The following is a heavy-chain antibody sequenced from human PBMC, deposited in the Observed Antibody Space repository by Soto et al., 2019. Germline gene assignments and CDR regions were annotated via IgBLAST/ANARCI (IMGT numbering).Heavy chain of an antibody. Sequence: VQLVESGGGLIQPGGSLRLSCAASGFTVSNNHMTWVRQAAGKGLELVSFVHGGGSTSYADSVKGRFTISRDNSKHTLSLQMDSLTAEDTAIYACAGRLTTAASLDYWGRGTLVTVSS. J-gene: IGHJ4*02. V-gene: IGHV3-53*01. CDR1: GFTVSNNH. CDR2: VHGGGST. D-gene: IGHD3-16*01. CDR3: AGRLTTAASLDY.